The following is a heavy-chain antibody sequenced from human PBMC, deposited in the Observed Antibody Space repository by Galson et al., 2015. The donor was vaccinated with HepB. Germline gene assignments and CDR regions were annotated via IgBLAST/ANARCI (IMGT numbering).Heavy chain of an antibody. CDR2: IYYSGGT. CDR1: GGSISSGGYY. D-gene: IGHD2-2*01. J-gene: IGHJ5*02. CDR3: ARDPGGYCSSTSCYLGWFDP. V-gene: IGHV4-31*03. Sequence: LSLTCTVSGGSISSGGYYWSWIRQHPGKGLEWIGYIYYSGGTYYNPSLKSRVTISVDTSKNQFSLKLSSVTAADTAVYYCARDPGGYCSSTSCYLGWFDPWGQGTLVTVSS.